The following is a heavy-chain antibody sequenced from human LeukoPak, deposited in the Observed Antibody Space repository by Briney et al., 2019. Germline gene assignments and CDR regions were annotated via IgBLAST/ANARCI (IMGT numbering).Heavy chain of an antibody. CDR1: GGSISSHY. CDR2: IYYSGST. D-gene: IGHD6-13*01. V-gene: IGHV4-59*11. Sequence: SETLSLTCTVSGGSISSHYWSWIRQPPGKGLEWIGYIYYSGSTNYNPPLKSRVTISVDTSKNQFSLKLSSVTAADTAVYYCARVPLSRGIAAAGTGVYFDYWGQGTLVTVSS. CDR3: ARVPLSRGIAAAGTGVYFDY. J-gene: IGHJ4*02.